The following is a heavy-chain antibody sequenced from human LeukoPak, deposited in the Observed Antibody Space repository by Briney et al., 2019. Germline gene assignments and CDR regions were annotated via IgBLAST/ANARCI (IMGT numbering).Heavy chain of an antibody. D-gene: IGHD3-3*01. CDR3: ARDGSTGVVIQHFDY. J-gene: IGHJ4*02. CDR2: ISSSSSYI. CDR1: GFTFSSYS. V-gene: IGHV3-21*01. Sequence: GGSLRLSCAASGFTFSSYSMNWVRQAPGKGLEWVSSISSSSSYIYYADSVKGRFTISRDNAKNSLYLQMNSLRAEDTAVYYCARDGSTGVVIQHFDYSGQGTLVTVSS.